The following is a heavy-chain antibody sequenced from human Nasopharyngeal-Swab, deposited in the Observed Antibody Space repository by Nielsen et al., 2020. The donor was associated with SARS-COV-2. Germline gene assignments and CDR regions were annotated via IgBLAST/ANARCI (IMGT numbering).Heavy chain of an antibody. CDR2: IKQDGSEK. CDR1: GFTFSSYW. Sequence: GESLKISCAASGFTFSSYWMSWVRQAPGKGLEWVANIKQDGSEKYYVDSVKGRFTISRDNAKNSLYLQMNSLRAEDTAVYYCARDSDIPYSGYGMDVWVQGTTVTASS. CDR3: ARDSDIPYSGYGMDV. D-gene: IGHD6-13*01. J-gene: IGHJ6*02. V-gene: IGHV3-7*01.